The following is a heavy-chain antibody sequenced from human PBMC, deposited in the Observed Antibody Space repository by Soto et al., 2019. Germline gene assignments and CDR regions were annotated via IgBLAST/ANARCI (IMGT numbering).Heavy chain of an antibody. J-gene: IGHJ4*02. CDR1: GFTFSSYG. CDR2: SSATGAGT. V-gene: IGHV3-23*01. D-gene: IGHD1-7*01. Sequence: EMQLLESGGGLVQPGGSLRLSCAASGFTFSSYGMTWVHQAPGKGLEWVSFSSATGAGTYFADSVKGRFTISRDNSKNTLYLQMSSLRADDTAVYYCAKDRRAGGNYGFYSDFWGQGALVIVSS. CDR3: AKDRRAGGNYGFYSDF.